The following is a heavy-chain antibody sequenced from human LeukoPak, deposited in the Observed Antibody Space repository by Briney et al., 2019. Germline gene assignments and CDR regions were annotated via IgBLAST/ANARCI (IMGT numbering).Heavy chain of an antibody. CDR1: GYTFTGYY. Sequence: ASVKVSCKASGYTFTGYYMHWVRQAPGQGVEWMGWINPNSGGTNYAQKFQGRVTMTRDTSISTAYMELSRLRSDDTAVYYCAKSTNYGDYGTSDYWGQGTLVTVSS. J-gene: IGHJ4*02. CDR3: AKSTNYGDYGTSDY. V-gene: IGHV1-2*02. CDR2: INPNSGGT. D-gene: IGHD4-17*01.